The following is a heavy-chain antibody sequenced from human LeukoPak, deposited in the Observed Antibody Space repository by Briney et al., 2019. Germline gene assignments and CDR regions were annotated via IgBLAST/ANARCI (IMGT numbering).Heavy chain of an antibody. V-gene: IGHV3-74*01. D-gene: IGHD3-3*01. CDR2: INSDGSST. CDR3: ARGRYYDFWSGEKYYMDV. J-gene: IGHJ6*03. Sequence: GGSLRLSCAASGFTFSSYWMHWVRQAPGKGLMWVSRINSDGSSTSYVDSVKGRFTISRDNAKNSLYLQMNSLRAEDTALYYCARGRYYDFWSGEKYYMDVWGKGTTVTVSS. CDR1: GFTFSSYW.